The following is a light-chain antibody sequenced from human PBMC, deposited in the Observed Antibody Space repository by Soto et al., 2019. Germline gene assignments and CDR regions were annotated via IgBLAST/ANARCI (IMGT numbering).Light chain of an antibody. CDR1: QSISSW. J-gene: IGKJ2*01. Sequence: DIQMTQSPSTLSASVGDRVTITCRASQSISSWLAWYQQKPGKAPKLLIYKASTLESGIPSRVSGSGSGTDFTLTISSLQPDDFATYYCQQYDSYPYTFGQGTKLEIK. CDR2: KAS. V-gene: IGKV1-5*03. CDR3: QQYDSYPYT.